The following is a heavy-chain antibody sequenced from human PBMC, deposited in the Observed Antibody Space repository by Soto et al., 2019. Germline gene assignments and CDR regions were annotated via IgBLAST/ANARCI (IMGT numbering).Heavy chain of an antibody. CDR3: AREVATSFDI. D-gene: IGHD5-12*01. CDR1: GFTFNSNW. J-gene: IGHJ3*02. V-gene: IGHV3-74*01. CDR2: INGDGSGT. Sequence: LRLSCTASGFTFNSNWMHWVRQAPGKGLVWVSRINGDGSGTNYADSVKGRFTISRDSAKNTLYLQMNNLRAEDTAVYYCAREVATSFDIWGQGTMVTVSS.